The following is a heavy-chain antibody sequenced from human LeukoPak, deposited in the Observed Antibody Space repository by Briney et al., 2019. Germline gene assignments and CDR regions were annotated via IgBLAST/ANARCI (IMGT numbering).Heavy chain of an antibody. Sequence: GGSLRLSCAASGFTFSGSAMHWVRQASGKGLEWVGRIRSKANSYATAYAASVKGRFTISRDNSKNTLYLQMNSLRAEDTAVYYCAKDRADLFEYWGQGTLVTVSS. CDR3: AKDRADLFEY. CDR1: GFTFSGSA. CDR2: IRSKANSYAT. D-gene: IGHD3-10*01. J-gene: IGHJ4*02. V-gene: IGHV3-73*01.